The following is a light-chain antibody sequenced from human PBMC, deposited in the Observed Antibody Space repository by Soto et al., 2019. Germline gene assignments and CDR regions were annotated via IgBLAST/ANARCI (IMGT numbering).Light chain of an antibody. J-gene: IGKJ1*01. CDR3: LQHSSSPWT. CDR2: NAL. CDR1: LDLRNA. V-gene: IGKV1-17*01. Sequence: DIQMTQSPSSLSASVGDRVTMTCRASLDLRNALGWYQQKPGKAPKRLIFNALALESGVPSRFSGSGTGAEYTLTISSLQAEDFATYYCLQHSSSPWTFGQGTKVDIK.